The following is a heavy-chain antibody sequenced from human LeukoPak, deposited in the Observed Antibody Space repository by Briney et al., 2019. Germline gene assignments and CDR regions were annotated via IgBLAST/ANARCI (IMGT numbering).Heavy chain of an antibody. Sequence: GGSLRLSCAASEFTFSSYGLHWVRQAPGKGLEWVAVIWYDGSNKYYADSVKGRFTISRDNSKNTLYLQMNSLEAEDTAVYYWARDADPCGSYFDYWGQGTLVTVSS. J-gene: IGHJ4*02. D-gene: IGHD1-26*01. CDR2: IWYDGSNK. V-gene: IGHV3-33*01. CDR1: EFTFSSYG. CDR3: ARDADPCGSYFDY.